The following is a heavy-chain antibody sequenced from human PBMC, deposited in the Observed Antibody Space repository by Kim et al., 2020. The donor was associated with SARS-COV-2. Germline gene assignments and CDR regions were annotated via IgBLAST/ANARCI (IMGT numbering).Heavy chain of an antibody. CDR2: ISGSGGST. D-gene: IGHD5-18*01. CDR3: AKEGTGYSYGPSESYFDY. Sequence: GGSLRLSCAASGFTFSSYAMSWVRQAPGKGLEWVSAISGSGGSTYYADSVKGRFTISRDNSKNTLYLQMNSLRAEDTAVYYCAKEGTGYSYGPSESYFDYWGQGTLVTVSS. CDR1: GFTFSSYA. V-gene: IGHV3-23*01. J-gene: IGHJ4*02.